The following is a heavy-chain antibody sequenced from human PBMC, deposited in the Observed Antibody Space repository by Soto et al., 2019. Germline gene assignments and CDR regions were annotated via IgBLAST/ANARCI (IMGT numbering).Heavy chain of an antibody. CDR2: TSYDGSNN. D-gene: IGHD3-16*01. CDR1: GFTFRSYV. CDR3: ARLGTTGGLAV. J-gene: IGHJ4*02. Sequence: QVQLVESGGGVVQPGTSLRLSCVGSGFTFRSYVIHWVRQAPGKGLEWVALTSYDGSNNFYGDSVKGRFTISRHNSRNTVELHMDSLTFEDTARYYCARLGTTGGLAVWGQGTLVSVSS. V-gene: IGHV3-33*05.